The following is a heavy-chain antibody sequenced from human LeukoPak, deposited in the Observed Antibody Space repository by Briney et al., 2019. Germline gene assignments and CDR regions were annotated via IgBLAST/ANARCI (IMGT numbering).Heavy chain of an antibody. V-gene: IGHV4-31*03. Sequence: SQTLSLTCTVSGGSISSGGYYWSWIRQHPGKGLEWIGYIYYSGSTYYNPSLKSRVTISVDTSKDQFSLKLSSVTAADTAVYYCAREVLRDGMDVWGQGTTVTVSS. CDR3: AREVLRDGMDV. CDR1: GGSISSGGYY. CDR2: IYYSGST. J-gene: IGHJ6*02. D-gene: IGHD3-3*01.